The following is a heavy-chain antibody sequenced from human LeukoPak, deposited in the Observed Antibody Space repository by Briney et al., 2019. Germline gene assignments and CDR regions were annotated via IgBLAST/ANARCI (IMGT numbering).Heavy chain of an antibody. Sequence: GGSLRLSCAASGFTFDDYGMSWVRQAPGKGLEWVSGISWNGASIGYGDSVKGRFTISRDNAKNSLYLQMNSLRADDTALYLCARVSGGSYYGDFDFWGQGTLVTVSS. CDR3: ARVSGGSYYGDFDF. CDR1: GFTFDDYG. CDR2: ISWNGASI. V-gene: IGHV3-20*01. J-gene: IGHJ4*02. D-gene: IGHD1-26*01.